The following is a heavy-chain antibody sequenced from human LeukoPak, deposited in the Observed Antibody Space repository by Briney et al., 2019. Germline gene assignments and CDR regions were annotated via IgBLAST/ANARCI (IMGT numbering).Heavy chain of an antibody. D-gene: IGHD6-6*01. CDR3: ARSRRGYSSSSFWFDP. Sequence: ASVKVSCKASGYTFTSYDINWVRQATGQGLEWMGWMNPNSGNTGYAQKFQGRVTMTRNTSISTAYMELSSLRSEDTAVYYCARSRRGYSSSSFWFDPWGREPWSPSPQ. CDR2: MNPNSGNT. J-gene: IGHJ5*02. V-gene: IGHV1-8*01. CDR1: GYTFTSYD.